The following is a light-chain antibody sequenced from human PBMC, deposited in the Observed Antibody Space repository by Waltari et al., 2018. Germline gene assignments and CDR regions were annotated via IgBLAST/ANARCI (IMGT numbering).Light chain of an antibody. CDR1: SGHSSNV. CDR2: VNSDGSH. CDR3: QTGGHGTWV. Sequence: QLVLTQSPSASASLGASVKLTCTLSSGHSSNVIAWLQQRPEKGPRYLMKVNSDGSHSKGDEIPDRFSCSSSGAERDLTISNLQSEDEADYFCQTGGHGTWVFGGGTTLTVL. V-gene: IGLV4-69*01. J-gene: IGLJ3*02.